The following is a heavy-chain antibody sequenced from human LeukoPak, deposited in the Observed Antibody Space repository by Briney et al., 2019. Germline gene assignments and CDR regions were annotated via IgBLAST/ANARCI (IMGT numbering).Heavy chain of an antibody. Sequence: GGSLRPSCAASGFTFSSYGMHWVRQAPGKGLEWVSSISSSSSYIYYADSVKGRFTISRDNAKNSLYLQMNSLRAEDTAVYYCARGPDFGVVSSPSMDVWGKGTTVTVSS. CDR3: ARGPDFGVVSSPSMDV. CDR1: GFTFSSYG. CDR2: ISSSSSYI. J-gene: IGHJ6*03. D-gene: IGHD3-3*01. V-gene: IGHV3-21*01.